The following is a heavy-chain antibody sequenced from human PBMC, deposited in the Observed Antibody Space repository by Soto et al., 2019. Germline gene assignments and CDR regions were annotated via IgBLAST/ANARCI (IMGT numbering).Heavy chain of an antibody. Sequence: GGSLRLSCTVSGFSFRSYWMTWVRQAPGKGLDWVANIKEDGSLIYYADSVKGRFTISRDNAENSLYLQMNSLRAEDTAVYYCARDNGYFDVWGCGTLVTVPQ. CDR1: GFSFRSYW. CDR3: ARDNGYFDV. J-gene: IGHJ2*01. V-gene: IGHV3-7*04. CDR2: IKEDGSLI.